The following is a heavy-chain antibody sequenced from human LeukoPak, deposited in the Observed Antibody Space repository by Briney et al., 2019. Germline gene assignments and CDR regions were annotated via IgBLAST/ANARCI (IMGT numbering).Heavy chain of an antibody. CDR2: ISAYNGNT. Sequence: GASVKVSCKASGYTFTSYGISWVRQAPGQGLEWMGWISAYNGNTNYAQKLQGRVTMTTDTSTSTAYMELKSLRSDDTAVYYCAREGSLHGDLYYFDYWGQGTLVTVSS. D-gene: IGHD2-21*02. J-gene: IGHJ4*02. CDR1: GYTFTSYG. V-gene: IGHV1-18*01. CDR3: AREGSLHGDLYYFDY.